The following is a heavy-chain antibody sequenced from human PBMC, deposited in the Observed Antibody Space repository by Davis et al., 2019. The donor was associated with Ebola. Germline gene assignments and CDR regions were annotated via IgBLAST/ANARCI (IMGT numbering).Heavy chain of an antibody. CDR3: ARGGYD. CDR1: GFTFRSHW. Sequence: GESLKISCAASGFTFRSHWMHWVRQVPGKGLVWVSRINGDGSRTTYADSVKGRFTISRDNAKNSLYLQMNSLRDEDTAVYYCARGGYDWGQGTLVTVSS. V-gene: IGHV3-74*01. J-gene: IGHJ4*02. CDR2: INGDGSRT. D-gene: IGHD3-3*01.